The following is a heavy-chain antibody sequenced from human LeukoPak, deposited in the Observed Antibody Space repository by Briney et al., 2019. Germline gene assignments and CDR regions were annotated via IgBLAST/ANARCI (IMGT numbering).Heavy chain of an antibody. V-gene: IGHV4-59*01. J-gene: IGHJ3*02. D-gene: IGHD3-3*01. CDR3: ARTPYDLDAFDI. CDR2: IYYSGST. Sequence: SETLSLTCTVSGGSISSYYWSWIRQPPGKGLEWIGYIYYSGSTNYNPSLKSRVTISVDTSKNQFSLKLSSVTAADTAVYYCARTPYDLDAFDIWGQGTMVTVSS. CDR1: GGSISSYY.